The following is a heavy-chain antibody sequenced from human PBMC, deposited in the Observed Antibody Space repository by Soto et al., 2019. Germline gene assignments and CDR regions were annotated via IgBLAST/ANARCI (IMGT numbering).Heavy chain of an antibody. J-gene: IGHJ6*02. D-gene: IGHD1-1*01. CDR1: GFTFSSYA. CDR2: ISYDGSNK. CDR3: ARVPQVLLERSALSYYYGMDV. Sequence: LRLSCAASGFTFSSYAMHWVRQAPGKGLEWVAVISYDGSNKYYADSVKGRFTISRDNSKNTLYLQMNSLRAEDTAVYYCARVPQVLLERSALSYYYGMDVWGQGTTVTVSS. V-gene: IGHV3-30-3*01.